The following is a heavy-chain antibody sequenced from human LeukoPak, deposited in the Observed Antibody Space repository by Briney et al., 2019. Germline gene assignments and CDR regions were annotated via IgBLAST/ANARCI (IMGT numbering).Heavy chain of an antibody. CDR1: GFTFSSYA. V-gene: IGHV3-23*01. D-gene: IGHD3-9*01. J-gene: IGHJ4*01. Sequence: GGSLRLSCAASGFTFSSYAMSWVRQAPGKGLEWVSAISGSGGSTYYADSVKGRFTISRDNSKNTLYLQMNSLRAEDTAVYYCAKDSYYDILTGYEDYWGQEPWSPSPQ. CDR2: ISGSGGST. CDR3: AKDSYYDILTGYEDY.